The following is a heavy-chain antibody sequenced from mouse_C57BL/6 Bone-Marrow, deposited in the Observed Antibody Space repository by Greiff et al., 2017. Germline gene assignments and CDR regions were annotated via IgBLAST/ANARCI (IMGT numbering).Heavy chain of an antibody. CDR3: ARVGGYYAMDY. Sequence: EVQLLESGGGLVKPGASLNLSCAASGFTFSDYGMHWVRQAPEKGLEWVAYISSGSSTIYYADTVKGRFTISRDNAKNTLFLQVTSLRSEYTAMYYCARVGGYYAMDYWGQGTSVTVSS. J-gene: IGHJ4*01. V-gene: IGHV5-17*01. CDR2: ISSGSSTI. CDR1: GFTFSDYG. D-gene: IGHD1-1*02.